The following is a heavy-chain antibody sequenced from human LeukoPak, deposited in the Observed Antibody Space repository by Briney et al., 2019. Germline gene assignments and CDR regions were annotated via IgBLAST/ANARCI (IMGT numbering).Heavy chain of an antibody. V-gene: IGHV3-23*01. J-gene: IGHJ6*03. CDR3: AAWDPNFYYMDV. D-gene: IGHD1-26*01. CDR2: ISASGGGT. CDR1: GVTNS. Sequence: GSLRLSCAMSGVTNSMSWVRPAPGKGLEWVSSISASGGGTHYTGSVKGRFTISRDNSKKTIYLQMNSLRVDDTAKYFCAAWDPNFYYMDVWGKGTTVTVSS.